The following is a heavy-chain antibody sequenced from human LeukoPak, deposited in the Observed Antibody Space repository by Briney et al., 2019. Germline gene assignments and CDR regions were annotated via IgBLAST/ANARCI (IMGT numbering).Heavy chain of an antibody. J-gene: IGHJ4*02. Sequence: PGGSLRLSCAASGFTFSSYEMNWLRQAPGKGLEWVSYISSSGSTIYYADSVKGRFTISRDNAKNSLYLQMNSLRAEDTAVYYCARSAVTLDYWGQGTLVTVSS. CDR3: ARSAVTLDY. D-gene: IGHD4-17*01. V-gene: IGHV3-48*03. CDR1: GFTFSSYE. CDR2: ISSSGSTI.